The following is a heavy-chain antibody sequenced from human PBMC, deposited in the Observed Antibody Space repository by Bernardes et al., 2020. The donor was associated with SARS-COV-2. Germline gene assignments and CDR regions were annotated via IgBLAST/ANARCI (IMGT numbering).Heavy chain of an antibody. Sequence: SGPTLVKPTETLTLSCSFSGFSLSDSGMCVTWIRQAPGQALEWLALVDWGDDKFYSPSLRSRLTISQDTSKNHVVLTMTDVDPSDTATYYCARVVRDSRGYPIDYWGLGTLVTVSS. J-gene: IGHJ4*02. D-gene: IGHD3-22*01. CDR3: ARVVRDSRGYPIDY. CDR1: GFSLSDSGMC. CDR2: VDWGDDK. V-gene: IGHV2-70*13.